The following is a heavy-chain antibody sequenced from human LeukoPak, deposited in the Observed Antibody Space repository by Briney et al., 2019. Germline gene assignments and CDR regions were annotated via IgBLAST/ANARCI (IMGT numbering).Heavy chain of an antibody. D-gene: IGHD6-13*01. CDR1: GFTFGSYE. CDR2: ISSSGSTI. Sequence: GGSLRLSCAASGFTFGSYEMNWVRQAPGKGLEWVSYISSSGSTIYYADSVKGRFTISRDNAKNSLYLQMNSLRAEDTAVYYCARVGVGSSSWTPNWFDPWGQGTLVTVSS. J-gene: IGHJ5*02. CDR3: ARVGVGSSSWTPNWFDP. V-gene: IGHV3-48*03.